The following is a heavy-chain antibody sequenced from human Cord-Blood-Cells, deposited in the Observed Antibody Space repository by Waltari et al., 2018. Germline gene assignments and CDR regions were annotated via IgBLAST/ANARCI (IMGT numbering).Heavy chain of an antibody. D-gene: IGHD1-26*01. Sequence: QVQLVQSGAEVKKPGASVKVSCKASGYTFTSYAMHWVRQAPGQRPEGMGWIHAGMGNPKDSQKFQGRVTITRATSASTAYMELSSLRSEDTAVYYCARVGYSGSYTFDYWGQGTLVTVSS. CDR3: ARVGYSGSYTFDY. J-gene: IGHJ4*02. V-gene: IGHV1-3*01. CDR1: GYTFTSYA. CDR2: IHAGMGNP.